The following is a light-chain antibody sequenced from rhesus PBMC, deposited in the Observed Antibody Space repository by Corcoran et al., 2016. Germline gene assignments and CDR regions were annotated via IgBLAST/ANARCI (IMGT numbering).Light chain of an antibody. CDR1: QGVNNY. CDR3: QQSNNYPRT. CDR2: YGS. J-gene: IGKJ1*01. V-gene: IGKV1S14*01. Sequence: DIQMTQSPSSLSASVGDTVTITCRASQGVNNYLAWYQQKPGKSPKPLIYYGSNLERGVTSRFSGSGAGTDCTLPISSLQPEDFAIYYCQQSNNYPRTFGQGTKVEIK.